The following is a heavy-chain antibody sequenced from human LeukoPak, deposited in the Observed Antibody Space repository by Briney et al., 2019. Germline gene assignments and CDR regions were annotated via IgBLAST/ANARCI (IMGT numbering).Heavy chain of an antibody. CDR1: GGSISSANHF. Sequence: MTSQTLSLTCTVSGGSISSANHFWSWVRQSPGEGLEWIGYIHYDGRAHYNPSLKSRGSMSLDMSKNQFSLSLSSVTAADTAIYYCAREVITPGDSDGFDLWGQGTMVSVSS. CDR2: IHYDGRA. CDR3: AREVITPGDSDGFDL. D-gene: IGHD2-2*01. V-gene: IGHV4-30-4*08. J-gene: IGHJ3*01.